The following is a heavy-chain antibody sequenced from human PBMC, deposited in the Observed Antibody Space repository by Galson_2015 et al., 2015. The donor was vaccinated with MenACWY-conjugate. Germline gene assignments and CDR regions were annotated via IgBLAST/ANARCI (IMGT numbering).Heavy chain of an antibody. V-gene: IGHV3-23*01. CDR1: GFTFSSYA. D-gene: IGHD6-13*01. CDR2: ISGSGGST. J-gene: IGHJ6*02. Sequence: SLRLSCAASGFTFSSYAMSWVRQAPGKGLEWVSGISGSGGSTDYADSVKGRFTVSRDNSKNTLYLQMNSLRAEDTAVYYCAKDRDLYSSSWRLYYYYGMDVWGQGTTVTVSS. CDR3: AKDRDLYSSSWRLYYYYGMDV.